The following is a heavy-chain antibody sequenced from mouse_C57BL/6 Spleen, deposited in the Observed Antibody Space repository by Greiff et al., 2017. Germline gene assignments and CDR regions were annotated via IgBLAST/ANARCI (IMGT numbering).Heavy chain of an antibody. J-gene: IGHJ2*01. CDR2: IYPGDGDT. V-gene: IGHV1-82*01. Sequence: VNVVESGPELVKPGASVKISCKASGYAFSSSWMNWVKQRPGKGLEWIGRIYPGDGDTNYNGKFKGKATLTADKSSSTANMQLSSLTSEDSAVDCCANIYYDYDEGGFDYWGQGTTLTVSS. CDR1: GYAFSSSW. D-gene: IGHD2-4*01. CDR3: ANIYYDYDEGGFDY.